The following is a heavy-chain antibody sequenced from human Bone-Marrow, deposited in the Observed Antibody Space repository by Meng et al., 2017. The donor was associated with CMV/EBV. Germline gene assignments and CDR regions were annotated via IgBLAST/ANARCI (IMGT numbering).Heavy chain of an antibody. V-gene: IGHV4-59*01. D-gene: IGHD3-3*01. CDR1: GASISSYY. CDR3: ARGQFLEFDY. J-gene: IGHJ4*02. CDR2: IYYSGST. Sequence: GSLRLSCTVSGASISSYYWSWIRQPPGKGLEWIGYIYYSGSTNYNPSLKSRVTISVDTSKNQFSLRLTSVTAADTAVYYCARGQFLEFDYWGQGTLVTVSS.